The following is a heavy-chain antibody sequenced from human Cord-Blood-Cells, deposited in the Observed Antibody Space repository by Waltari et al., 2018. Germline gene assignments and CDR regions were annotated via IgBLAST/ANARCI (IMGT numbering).Heavy chain of an antibody. CDR2: TYYRSKWYN. J-gene: IGHJ4*02. D-gene: IGHD2-2*01. V-gene: IGHV6-1*01. Sequence: QVQLQQSGPGLVKPSQTLSLTCAISGDSVSSNSAAWNWIRQSPSRGLEWLGRTYYRSKWYNDYAVAVKSRITINPDTSKNQFSLQLNSVTPEDTAVYYCAREVCSSTSCLYYFDYWGQGTLVTVSS. CDR3: AREVCSSTSCLYYFDY. CDR1: GDSVSSNSAA.